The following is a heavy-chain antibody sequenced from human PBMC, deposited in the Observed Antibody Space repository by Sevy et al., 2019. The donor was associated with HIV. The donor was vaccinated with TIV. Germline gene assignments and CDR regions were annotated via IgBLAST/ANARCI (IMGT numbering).Heavy chain of an antibody. V-gene: IGHV3-15*01. CDR3: TTEIVGATYYSYYMDV. CDR2: IKSKTDGGTT. CDR1: GFTFSNAW. Sequence: GGSLRLSCAASGFTFSNAWMSWVRQAPGKGLEWVGRIKSKTDGGTTDYAAPVKGRFTISRDDSKNTLYLQMNSLKTEDTAVYYCTTEIVGATYYSYYMDVWGKGTTVTVSS. J-gene: IGHJ6*03. D-gene: IGHD1-26*01.